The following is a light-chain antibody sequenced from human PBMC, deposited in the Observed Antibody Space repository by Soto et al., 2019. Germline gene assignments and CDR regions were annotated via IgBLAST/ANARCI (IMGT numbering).Light chain of an antibody. CDR1: QSVSSN. J-gene: IGKJ1*01. V-gene: IGKV3-15*01. CDR3: QQYNNWPPRAWT. CDR2: GAS. Sequence: EIVTTQSPATLSVSPGERATLSCRASQSVSSNSAWYQQKPGQAPRLLIYGASTRATGIPARFSGSGSGTEFTLTISSLQSEDFAVYYCQQYNNWPPRAWTFGQGTKVEIK.